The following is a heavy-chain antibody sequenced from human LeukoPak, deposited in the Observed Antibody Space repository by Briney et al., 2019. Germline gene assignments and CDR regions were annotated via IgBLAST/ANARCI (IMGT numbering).Heavy chain of an antibody. J-gene: IGHJ4*02. V-gene: IGHV3-21*01. CDR2: ISSSSSYI. CDR3: ARDRQQLAGGFDY. CDR1: GFTFSSYS. Sequence: GGSLRLSCAASGFTFSSYSMNWVRQAPGKGLEWVSSISSSSSYIYYADSVKGRFTISRDNAKNSLYLQMNSLRAEDTAVYYCARDRQQLAGGFDYWGQGTLVTVSS. D-gene: IGHD6-13*01.